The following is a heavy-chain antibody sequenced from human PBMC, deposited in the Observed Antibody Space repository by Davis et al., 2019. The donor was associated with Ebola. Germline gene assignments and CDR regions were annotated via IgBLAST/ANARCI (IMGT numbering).Heavy chain of an antibody. CDR1: GFTFSSYW. V-gene: IGHV3-7*01. Sequence: GESLKISCAASGFTFSSYWMSWVRQAPGKGLEWVANIKQDGSEKYYVDSVKGRFTISRDNAKNSLYLQMNSLRAEETALYYCARPLAAAGKPNYYYYYGMDVWGQGTTVTVSS. D-gene: IGHD6-13*01. J-gene: IGHJ6*02. CDR2: IKQDGSEK. CDR3: ARPLAAAGKPNYYYYYGMDV.